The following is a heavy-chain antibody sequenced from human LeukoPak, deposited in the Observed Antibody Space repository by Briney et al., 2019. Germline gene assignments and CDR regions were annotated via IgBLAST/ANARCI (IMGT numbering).Heavy chain of an antibody. V-gene: IGHV1-69*13. CDR3: WGYCSGGSCYRFDY. D-gene: IGHD2-15*01. CDR1: GGTFVSYA. J-gene: IGHJ4*02. CDR2: IIPIFGTA. Sequence: GASVKVSCKASGGTFVSYAISWVRQAPGQGLEWMGGIIPIFGTANYAQKFQGRVTITADESTSTAYMELSSLRSEDTAVYYCWGYCSGGSCYRFDYWGQGTLVTVSS.